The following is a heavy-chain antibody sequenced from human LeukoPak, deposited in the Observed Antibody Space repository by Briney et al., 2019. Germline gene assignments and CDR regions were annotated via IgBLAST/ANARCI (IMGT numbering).Heavy chain of an antibody. V-gene: IGHV4-59*01. CDR3: ARAHRGGAVRNGLSPVHAFDI. J-gene: IGHJ3*02. CDR1: AFSISSYY. D-gene: IGHD2-8*01. Sequence: SETLSLTCTVSAFSISSYYWNWIPQPPGKGLKWIGYVSYSGSTNSNPPLKSRVSISVDTSENQFSLKLRSVTAAATGVYYCARAHRGGAVRNGLSPVHAFDIWGQGTMVTVSS. CDR2: VSYSGST.